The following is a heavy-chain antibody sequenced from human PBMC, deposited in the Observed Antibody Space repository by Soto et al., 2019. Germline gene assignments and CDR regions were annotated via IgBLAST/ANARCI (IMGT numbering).Heavy chain of an antibody. V-gene: IGHV3-23*01. D-gene: IGHD3-16*01. CDR2: ISGSGGNT. CDR3: AKGADWFDP. CDR1: GFTFSSYA. Sequence: EVQLLESGGGLGQPGGSLRLSCAASGFTFSSYAMNWVRQAPGKGLEWVSTISGSGGNTYYADSVKGRFTISRDTSKNPLYLQMNSLRAEDTAVYYCAKGADWFDPWGQGTLVTVSS. J-gene: IGHJ5*02.